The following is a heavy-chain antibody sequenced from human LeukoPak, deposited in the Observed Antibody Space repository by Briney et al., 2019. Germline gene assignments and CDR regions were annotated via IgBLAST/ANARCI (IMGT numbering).Heavy chain of an antibody. CDR2: MNPNSGNT. CDR3: ARASLPIVVVPAAKWGPYYYYGMDV. CDR1: GYTFTSYD. J-gene: IGHJ6*02. D-gene: IGHD2-2*01. Sequence: ASVKVSCKASGYTFTSYDINWVRQATGQGLEWMGWMNPNSGNTGYAQKFQGRVTMTRNTSISTAYMELSSLRSEDTAVYYCARASLPIVVVPAAKWGPYYYYGMDVWGQGTTVTVSS. V-gene: IGHV1-8*01.